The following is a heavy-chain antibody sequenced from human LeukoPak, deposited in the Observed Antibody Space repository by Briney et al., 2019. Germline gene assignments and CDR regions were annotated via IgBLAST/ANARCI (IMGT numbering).Heavy chain of an antibody. CDR3: ARGSKGVVPAYCAY. CDR1: GFTFSSYG. V-gene: IGHV3-33*01. J-gene: IGHJ4*02. CDR2: IWYDGSNK. Sequence: GRSLRLSCAASGFTFSSYGMHWVRQAPGKGLEWVAVIWYDGSNKYYADSVKGRFTISRDNSKNTLYLQMNSLRAEDTAVYYCARGSKGVVPAYCAYWGQGTLVTVSS. D-gene: IGHD2-2*01.